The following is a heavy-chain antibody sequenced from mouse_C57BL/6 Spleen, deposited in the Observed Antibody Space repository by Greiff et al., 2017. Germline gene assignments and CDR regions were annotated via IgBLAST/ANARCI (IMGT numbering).Heavy chain of an antibody. J-gene: IGHJ2*01. V-gene: IGHV1-59*01. Sequence: QVQLQQSGAELVRPGTSVKLSCKASGYTFTSYWMHWVKQRPGQGLEWIGVIDPSDSYTTYNQKFKGKATLTVDTSSRTAYMQLSSLTSEDSAVYYWARWGGAYYFDYWGQGTTLTVSS. CDR2: IDPSDSYT. CDR1: GYTFTSYW. CDR3: ARWGGAYYFDY.